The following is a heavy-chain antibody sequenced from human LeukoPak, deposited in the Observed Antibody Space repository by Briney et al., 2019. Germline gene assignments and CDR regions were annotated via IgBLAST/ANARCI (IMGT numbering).Heavy chain of an antibody. Sequence: GGSLRLSCAASRFTFSSYPMHWVRQTPGKGLEWVAILSSDGVNKRYAHSVQGRFTISRDNFKNTLYLQMNSLTAEDTAIYYCARDPGTIFDVLSYRFDYWGQGTLVTVSS. D-gene: IGHD3-3*01. CDR3: ARDPGTIFDVLSYRFDY. V-gene: IGHV3-30-3*01. J-gene: IGHJ4*02. CDR1: RFTFSSYP. CDR2: LSSDGVNK.